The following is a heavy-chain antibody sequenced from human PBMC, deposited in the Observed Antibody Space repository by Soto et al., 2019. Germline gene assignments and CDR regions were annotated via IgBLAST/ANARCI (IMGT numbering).Heavy chain of an antibody. D-gene: IGHD1-26*01. CDR1: GFTFSNAW. J-gene: IGHJ4*02. CDR2: IKSKTDGGTT. CDR3: TSGWELLIFDY. V-gene: IGHV3-15*01. Sequence: GGSLRLSCAASGFTFSNAWMSWVRQAPGKGLGWVGRIKSKTDGGTTDYAAPVKGRFTISRDDSKNTLYLQMNSLKTEDTAVYYCTSGWELLIFDYWGQGTLVTVSS.